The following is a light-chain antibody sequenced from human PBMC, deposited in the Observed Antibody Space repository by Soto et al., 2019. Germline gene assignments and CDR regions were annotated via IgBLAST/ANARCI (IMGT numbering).Light chain of an antibody. J-gene: IGKJ4*01. CDR2: KAS. CDR1: ERISSW. CDR3: QEYNCYSLT. V-gene: IGKV1-5*03. Sequence: DIQMTQSPSTLSASVGDRASITCRASERISSWLAWYQQKPGKAPKLLIYKASSVDSGLPSRFSCSGSGTEFTLTISILHADDFQTYYGQEYNCYSLTFGGGTKVEIK.